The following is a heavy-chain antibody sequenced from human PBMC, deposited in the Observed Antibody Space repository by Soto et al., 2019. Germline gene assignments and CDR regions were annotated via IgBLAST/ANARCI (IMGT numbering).Heavy chain of an antibody. D-gene: IGHD5-12*01. CDR2: IWYDGSNK. J-gene: IGHJ3*02. Sequence: QVQLVESGGGVVQPGRSLRLSCAASVFTFSSYGMHWVRHAPGKGLEWVAVIWYDGSNKYYADSVKGRFTISRDNSKNTLYLQMNSLRAEDTPVYYCARGYSGYHDAFDIWGQGTMVTVSS. V-gene: IGHV3-33*01. CDR3: ARGYSGYHDAFDI. CDR1: VFTFSSYG.